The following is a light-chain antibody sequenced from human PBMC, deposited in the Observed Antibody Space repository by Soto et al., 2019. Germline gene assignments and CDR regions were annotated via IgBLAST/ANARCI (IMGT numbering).Light chain of an antibody. CDR3: QQYNNWPPWT. CDR1: QSVSDK. Sequence: ELVMTQSPATVSLSPGDRATLSCRDSQSVSDKLAWYQQKPGQAPRLLIYHASARATGIPARFSGSGSGTEFTPTISGLQSEDFAVYYCQQYNNWPPWTCGQGTKVDIK. J-gene: IGKJ1*01. V-gene: IGKV3-15*01. CDR2: HAS.